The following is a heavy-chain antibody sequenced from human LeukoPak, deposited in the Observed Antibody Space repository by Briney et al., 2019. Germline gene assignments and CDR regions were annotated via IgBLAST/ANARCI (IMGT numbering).Heavy chain of an antibody. CDR3: ARHPWSGSYDY. D-gene: IGHD1-26*01. CDR2: IYYGGST. V-gene: IGHV4-59*08. CDR1: GYSISSGYY. Sequence: SETLSLTCTVSGYSISSGYYWSWIRQPPGKGLEWIGYIYYGGSTNYNPSLKSRVTISVDTSKNQFSLKLSSVTAADTAVYYCARHPWSGSYDYWGQGTLVTVSS. J-gene: IGHJ4*02.